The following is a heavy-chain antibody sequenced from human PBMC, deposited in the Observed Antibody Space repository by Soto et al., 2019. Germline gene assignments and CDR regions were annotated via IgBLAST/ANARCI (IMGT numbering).Heavy chain of an antibody. CDR1: GGTFSSYA. D-gene: IGHD3-22*01. CDR3: ARDRRYYYDSSGSDAFDI. CDR2: IIPIFGTA. J-gene: IGHJ3*02. V-gene: IGHV1-69*12. Sequence: QVQLVQSGAEVKKPGSSVKVSCKASGGTFSSYAISWVRQAPGQGLEWMGGIIPIFGTANYAQKFQGRVTMTADXXTXTXXMELSILRSEDTAVYYCARDRRYYYDSSGSDAFDIWGQGTMVTVSS.